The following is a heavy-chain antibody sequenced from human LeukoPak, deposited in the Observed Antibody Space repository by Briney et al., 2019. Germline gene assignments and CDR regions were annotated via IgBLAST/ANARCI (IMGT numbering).Heavy chain of an antibody. J-gene: IGHJ6*02. CDR1: GFTVNTNY. V-gene: IGHV3-53*01. CDR3: ARDGACGRGYYYYYGMDV. D-gene: IGHD2-21*02. Sequence: GGSLRLSCAASGFTVNTNYMSWVRQAPGKGLEWVSIMHSTGTTYYADSVKGRFTFSRDDSKNTLYLQMNSLRAEDTAVYYCARDGACGRGYYYYYGMDVWGQGTTVTVSS. CDR2: MHSTGTT.